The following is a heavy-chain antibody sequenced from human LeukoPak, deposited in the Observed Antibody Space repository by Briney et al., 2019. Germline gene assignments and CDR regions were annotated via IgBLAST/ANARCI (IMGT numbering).Heavy chain of an antibody. Sequence: PGGSLRLSCAASGFTFSSYWMHWVRQAPGKGLVWVSRINSDVSSTIYADSVKGRFTISRDNAKNTLYLQMNSLRAEDTAVYYCAKGRYCSVGSCSHDAFDISGQGTMVTVSS. CDR3: AKGRYCSVGSCSHDAFDI. CDR1: GFTFSSYW. CDR2: INSDVSST. D-gene: IGHD2-15*01. V-gene: IGHV3-74*01. J-gene: IGHJ3*02.